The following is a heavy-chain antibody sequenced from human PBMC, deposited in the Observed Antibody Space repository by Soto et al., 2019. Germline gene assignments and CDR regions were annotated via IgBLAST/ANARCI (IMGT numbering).Heavy chain of an antibody. CDR3: AKQGIEVAGTDYFDY. D-gene: IGHD6-19*01. CDR2: ISHDGNNA. Sequence: QVQLVESGGGVVQPGKSLRLSCAATGFIFRSYGVHWVRQAPGKGLEWVALISHDGNNAYYADAVNGRFTISRDNAKNTVSLQMTSLRAEDTAVYYCAKQGIEVAGTDYFDYWGQGALVTVAS. CDR1: GFIFRSYG. V-gene: IGHV3-30*18. J-gene: IGHJ4*02.